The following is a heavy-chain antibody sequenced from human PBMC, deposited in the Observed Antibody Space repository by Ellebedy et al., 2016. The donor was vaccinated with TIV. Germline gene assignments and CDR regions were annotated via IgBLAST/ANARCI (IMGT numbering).Heavy chain of an antibody. Sequence: GSLRLSXTVSGGSLSNDFWTWIRQPAGKGLEWIGRVNSRGTTNYNPSLKSRVTMSVDTSKNQFSLKLSSVTAADTAVYYCARDLSGIDYWGQGTLVTVSS. CDR3: ARDLSGIDY. CDR1: GGSLSNDF. J-gene: IGHJ4*02. V-gene: IGHV4-4*07. CDR2: VNSRGTT. D-gene: IGHD2/OR15-2a*01.